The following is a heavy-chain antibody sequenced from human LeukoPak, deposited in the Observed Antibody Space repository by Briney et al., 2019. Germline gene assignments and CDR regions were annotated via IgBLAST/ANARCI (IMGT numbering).Heavy chain of an antibody. V-gene: IGHV3-21*01. J-gene: IGHJ4*02. Sequence: GGSLRLSCAASGFTFSSYSMNWVRQAPGKRLEWVSSISSSSSYIYYADSVKGRFTISRDNAKNTLYLQMNSLGAEDTAVYYCARRINYYDSSGYYYVRYFDSWGQGTLVAVSS. CDR2: ISSSSSYI. D-gene: IGHD3-22*01. CDR3: ARRINYYDSSGYYYVRYFDS. CDR1: GFTFSSYS.